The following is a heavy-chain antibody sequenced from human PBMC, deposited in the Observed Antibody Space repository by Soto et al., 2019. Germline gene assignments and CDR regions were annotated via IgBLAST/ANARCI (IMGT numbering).Heavy chain of an antibody. D-gene: IGHD2-8*01. Sequence: ASVKVSCKVAGYTLTELSMHGVRQAPGEGLEWMGGFDPEDGETIYAQKFQGGVAMTEDTSTDTAYMELSSLRSEDTAVYYCAAEYCTNGLRFNGFDPWGQGTPVTVSS. V-gene: IGHV1-24*01. J-gene: IGHJ5*02. CDR3: AAEYCTNGLRFNGFDP. CDR2: FDPEDGET. CDR1: GYTLTELS.